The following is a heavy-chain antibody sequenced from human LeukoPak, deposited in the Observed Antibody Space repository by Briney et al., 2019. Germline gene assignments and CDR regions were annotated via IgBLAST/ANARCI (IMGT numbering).Heavy chain of an antibody. CDR2: ISWNSGSI. J-gene: IGHJ4*02. CDR1: GFTFSSYA. Sequence: GRSLRLSCAASGFTFSSYAMHWVRQAPGKGLEWVSGISWNSGSIGYADSVKGRFTISRDNAKNSLYLQMNSLRAEDTALYYCAKSHYYDSSGYYSLFDYWGQGTLVTVSS. D-gene: IGHD3-22*01. V-gene: IGHV3-9*01. CDR3: AKSHYYDSSGYYSLFDY.